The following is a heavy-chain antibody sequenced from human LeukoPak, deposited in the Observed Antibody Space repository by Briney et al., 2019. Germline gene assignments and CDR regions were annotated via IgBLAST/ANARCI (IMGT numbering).Heavy chain of an antibody. D-gene: IGHD5-18*01. CDR1: GFTFSSYA. V-gene: IGHV3-30*01. Sequence: PGRSLRLSCAASGFTFSSYAMHWVRQAPGKGLEWVAVISYDGSNKYYADSVKGRFTISRDNSKNTLYLQMNSLRAEDTAVYYCARGGRGWIQLWSHYFDYWGQGTLVTVSS. J-gene: IGHJ4*02. CDR2: ISYDGSNK. CDR3: ARGGRGWIQLWSHYFDY.